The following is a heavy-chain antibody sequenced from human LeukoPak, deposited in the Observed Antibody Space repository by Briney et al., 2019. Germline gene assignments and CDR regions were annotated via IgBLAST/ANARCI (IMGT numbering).Heavy chain of an antibody. CDR3: ARLSPLNYADY. Sequence: RESLKISCKASGYTFTSHWIGWVRQMPGKGLEWMGIIYPGDSDTRYSPSFQGQVSISADRSISSAYLQWSGLEASDSAMYYCARLSPLNYADYWGQGTLVTVSS. J-gene: IGHJ4*02. CDR1: GYTFTSHW. D-gene: IGHD1-7*01. V-gene: IGHV5-51*01. CDR2: IYPGDSDT.